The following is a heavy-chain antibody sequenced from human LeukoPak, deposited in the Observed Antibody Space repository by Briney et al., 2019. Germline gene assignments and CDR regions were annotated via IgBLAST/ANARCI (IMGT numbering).Heavy chain of an antibody. D-gene: IGHD3-10*01. Sequence: KSSETLSLTCTVSGGSISSGDYYWSWIRQPPGKGLEWIGYIYYSGSTYYNPSLKSRVTISVDTSKNQFSLKLSSVTAADTAVYYCARLLWFAESDPWGQGTLVTVSS. V-gene: IGHV4-30-4*01. CDR3: ARLLWFAESDP. J-gene: IGHJ5*02. CDR2: IYYSGST. CDR1: GGSISSGDYY.